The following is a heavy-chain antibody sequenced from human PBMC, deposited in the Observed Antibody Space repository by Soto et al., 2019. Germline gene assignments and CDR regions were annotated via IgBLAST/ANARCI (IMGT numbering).Heavy chain of an antibody. Sequence: ASLKVSFKAGGYTCTIYFIIGWRHSPLQWLEWMGWISAYNGNTNYAQKLQGRVTMTTDTSTSTAYMELRSLRSDDTAVYYCARDRGLAARYSYFSGMDAWAKG. CDR3: ARDRGLAARYSYFSGMDA. J-gene: IGHJ6*04. D-gene: IGHD6-6*01. CDR1: GYTCTIYF. CDR2: ISAYNGNT. V-gene: IGHV1-18*01.